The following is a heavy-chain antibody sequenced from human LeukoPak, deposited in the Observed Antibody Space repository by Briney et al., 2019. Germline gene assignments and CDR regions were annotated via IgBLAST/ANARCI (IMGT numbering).Heavy chain of an antibody. V-gene: IGHV3-7*01. CDR3: ARVYYDSSGYLRLYYYYYYMDV. J-gene: IGHJ6*03. CDR2: IKQDGSEK. D-gene: IGHD3-22*01. Sequence: GGSPRLSCAASGFTFSSYWMSWVRQAPGKGLEWVPNIKQDGSEKYYVESVKGRFTISRDNAKNSLYLQMNSLRAEDTAVYYCARVYYDSSGYLRLYYYYYYMDVWGKGTTVTVSS. CDR1: GFTFSSYW.